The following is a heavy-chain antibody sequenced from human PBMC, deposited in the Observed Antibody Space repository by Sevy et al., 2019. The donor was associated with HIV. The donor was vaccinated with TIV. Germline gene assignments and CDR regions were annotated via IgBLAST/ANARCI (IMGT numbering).Heavy chain of an antibody. J-gene: IGHJ4*02. Sequence: GGSLRLSCVASGFTLNSYWMHWVRQAPGKGLEWVANIKQDGSVKYYVDSVKGGFTISRDNARNLLYLQMNSLRVEDTALYYCVRAIAADGSFWGQGTLVTVSS. CDR1: GFTLNSYW. D-gene: IGHD6-13*01. CDR3: VRAIAADGSF. V-gene: IGHV3-7*01. CDR2: IKQDGSVK.